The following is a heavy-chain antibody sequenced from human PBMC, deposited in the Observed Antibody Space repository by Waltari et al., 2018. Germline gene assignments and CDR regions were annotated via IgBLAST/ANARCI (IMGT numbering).Heavy chain of an antibody. CDR1: GGPFSSYA. Sequence: QVQLAQSGAGVKQPGSSVKVPCKASGGPFSSYAISWVRQAPGHGLEGMGGIIPIFGTANYAQKFQGRVTITADESTSTAYMELSSLRSEDTAVYYCASPAGTLDYWGQGTLVTVSS. CDR2: IIPIFGTA. CDR3: ASPAGTLDY. V-gene: IGHV1-69*12. D-gene: IGHD6-13*01. J-gene: IGHJ4*02.